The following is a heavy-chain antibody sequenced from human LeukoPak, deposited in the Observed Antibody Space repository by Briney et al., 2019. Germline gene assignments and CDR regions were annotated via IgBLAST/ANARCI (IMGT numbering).Heavy chain of an antibody. J-gene: IGHJ6*02. CDR2: IYYSGST. V-gene: IGHV4-39*07. CDR3: ARDRPYPNYGMDV. CDR1: GGSISSSSYY. Sequence: SETLSLTCTVSGGSISSSSYYWGWIRQPPGKRLEWIGSIYYSGSTYYNPSLKSRVTISIDTSKNQFSLKLTSVTAADTAVYYCARDRPYPNYGMDVWGQGTTVTVSS.